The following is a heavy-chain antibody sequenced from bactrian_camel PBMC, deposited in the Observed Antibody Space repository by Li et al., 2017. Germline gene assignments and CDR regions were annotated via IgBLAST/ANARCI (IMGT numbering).Heavy chain of an antibody. V-gene: IGHV3S42*01. CDR2: INWSGDNT. CDR1: GFTFSSSD. J-gene: IGHJ7*01. D-gene: IGHD3*01. Sequence: DVQLVESGGGLVQPGGSLRLSCAASGFTFSSSDMSWVRQAPGKGLEWVSTINWSGDNTNYANSVKGQFTFSRDNAKNTLYLQLNSLKTEDTALYYCATTLCSVIECYGMDYWGKGTQVTVS.